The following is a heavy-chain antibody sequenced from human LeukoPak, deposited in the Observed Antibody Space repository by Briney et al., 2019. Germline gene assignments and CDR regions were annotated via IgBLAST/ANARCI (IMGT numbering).Heavy chain of an antibody. Sequence: GGSLRLSCAASGFTFSSYWMSWVRQAPGKGLEWVANIKQDGSEKYYVDSVKGRFTISRDNAKNSLYLQMNSLRAEDTAVYYCARSLRRDCDSTSCWAALDIWGQGTMVTVSS. V-gene: IGHV3-7*05. CDR3: ARSLRRDCDSTSCWAALDI. CDR2: IKQDGSEK. D-gene: IGHD2-2*01. J-gene: IGHJ3*02. CDR1: GFTFSSYW.